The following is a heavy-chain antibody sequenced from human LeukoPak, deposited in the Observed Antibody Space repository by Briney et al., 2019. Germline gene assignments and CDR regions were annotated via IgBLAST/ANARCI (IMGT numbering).Heavy chain of an antibody. CDR1: GDTLSDVS. V-gene: IGHV1-46*01. Sequence: GASVKVSCKVSGDTLSDVSIHWVRQAPGQGLEWMGIINPSGGSTSYAQKFQGRVTMTRDTSTSTVYMELSSLRSEDTAVYYCARKAAVAGPFDYWGQGTLVTVSS. D-gene: IGHD6-19*01. CDR2: INPSGGST. J-gene: IGHJ4*02. CDR3: ARKAAVAGPFDY.